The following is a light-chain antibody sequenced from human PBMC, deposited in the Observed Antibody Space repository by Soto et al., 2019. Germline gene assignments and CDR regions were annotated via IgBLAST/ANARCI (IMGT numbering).Light chain of an antibody. CDR2: SNN. CDR3: QTSHSGLIGLI. CDR1: SSNIGSNT. Sequence: QSVLTQPPSASGTPGQRVTISCSGSSSNIGSNTVNWYQQLPGTAPKLLIYSNNQRPSGVPDRFSGSKSGTSASLAITGLQADDEADYYCQTSHSGLIGLIFGTGTKVTVL. V-gene: IGLV1-44*01. J-gene: IGLJ1*01.